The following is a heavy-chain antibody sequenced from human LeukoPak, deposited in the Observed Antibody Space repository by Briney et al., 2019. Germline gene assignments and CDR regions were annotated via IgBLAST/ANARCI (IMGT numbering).Heavy chain of an antibody. CDR1: GFTFSNYG. CDR3: ARSHPSDTSGWSNPYFDK. CDR2: ISYDGSKT. J-gene: IGHJ4*02. D-gene: IGHD3-22*01. V-gene: IGHV3-30*04. Sequence: PGGSLRLSCAASGFTFSNYGIHWVRQATGKGLEWVALISYDGSKTWYGDSVRRLFTISRDNSKNTLYLQMTSLGVEVTALYSCARSHPSDTSGWSNPYFDKWGQGTLVTVSS.